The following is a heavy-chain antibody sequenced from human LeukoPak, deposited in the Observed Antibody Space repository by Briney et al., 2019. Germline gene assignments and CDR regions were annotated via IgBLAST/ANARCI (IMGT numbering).Heavy chain of an antibody. CDR2: ITGSGSST. CDR3: VKVSGMYSSSWPTDI. Sequence: PGGSLRLSCAASGFTFSSFSMIWVRQAPGKGLEWVSTITGSGSSTYYADSVKGRFTISRDKSMNTLFLQMSSLRAEDTAVYYCVKVSGMYSSSWPTDIWGQGTLVTVSS. D-gene: IGHD6-13*01. J-gene: IGHJ4*02. V-gene: IGHV3-23*01. CDR1: GFTFSSFS.